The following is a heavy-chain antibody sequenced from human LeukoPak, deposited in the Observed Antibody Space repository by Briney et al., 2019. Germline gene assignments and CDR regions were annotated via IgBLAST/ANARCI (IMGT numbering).Heavy chain of an antibody. J-gene: IGHJ4*02. Sequence: GGSLRLSCAASGFTFSDYHMTWIRQAPGQGLEWVSYISGSSIYTRYADSVKGRFTISRDNAKNSLYLQMNSLRAEDTALYYCVRDISGYYLDYWGQGTLVTVSS. V-gene: IGHV3-11*05. CDR2: ISGSSIYT. D-gene: IGHD3-22*01. CDR3: VRDISGYYLDY. CDR1: GFTFSDYH.